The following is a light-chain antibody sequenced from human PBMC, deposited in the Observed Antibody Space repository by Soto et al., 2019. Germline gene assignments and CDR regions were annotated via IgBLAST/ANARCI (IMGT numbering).Light chain of an antibody. V-gene: IGKV3-15*01. Sequence: EIVMTQSPATLSVSPGERATLSCKASQSVGTYLAWYQQKPGQAPRLLIYGASTRATGVPARFGGGGSGTEFTLTISSLQSEDFAIYHCQQYDNLPPWTFGQGTKVEIK. J-gene: IGKJ1*01. CDR3: QQYDNLPPWT. CDR2: GAS. CDR1: QSVGTY.